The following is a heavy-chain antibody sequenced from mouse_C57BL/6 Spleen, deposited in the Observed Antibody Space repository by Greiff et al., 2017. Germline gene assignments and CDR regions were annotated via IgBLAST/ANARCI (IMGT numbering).Heavy chain of an antibody. CDR2: IYPGDGDT. Sequence: VQLQQSGAELVKPGASVKISCKASGYAFSSYWMNWVKQRPGKGLEWIGQIYPGDGDTNYNGKFKGKATLTADKSSSTAYMQLSSLTSEDSAVYFCARRGYGSSYAWFAYWGQGTLVTVSA. D-gene: IGHD1-1*01. V-gene: IGHV1-80*01. CDR1: GYAFSSYW. J-gene: IGHJ3*01. CDR3: ARRGYGSSYAWFAY.